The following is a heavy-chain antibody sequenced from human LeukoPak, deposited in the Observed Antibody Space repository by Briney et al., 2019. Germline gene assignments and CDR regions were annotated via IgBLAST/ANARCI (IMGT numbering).Heavy chain of an antibody. CDR2: ISYDGSNK. V-gene: IGHV3-30-3*01. CDR3: EATGVGGY. Sequence: GGSLRLSCAASGFTFSSYAMHWVRQAPGKGLEWVAVISYDGSNKYYADSVKGRFTISRDNAKNTLYLQMNSLRAEDMAVYYCEATGVGGYWGQGTLVTVSS. D-gene: IGHD1-26*01. J-gene: IGHJ4*02. CDR1: GFTFSSYA.